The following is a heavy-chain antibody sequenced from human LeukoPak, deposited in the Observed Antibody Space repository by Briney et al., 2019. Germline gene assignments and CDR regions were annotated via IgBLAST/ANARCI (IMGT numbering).Heavy chain of an antibody. V-gene: IGHV3-33*06. CDR3: AKNAENAFDI. CDR1: GFTFSSYG. Sequence: GRSLRLSCAASGFTFSSYGMHWVRQAPGKGLEWVAVIWYDGSNKYYADSVKGRLTISRDNSKNTLYLQMNSLRAEDTAVYYCAKNAENAFDIWGQGTMVTVSS. CDR2: IWYDGSNK. J-gene: IGHJ3*02.